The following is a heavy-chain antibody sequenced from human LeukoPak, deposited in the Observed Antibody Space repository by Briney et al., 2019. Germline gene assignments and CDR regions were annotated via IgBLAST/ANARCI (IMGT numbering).Heavy chain of an antibody. V-gene: IGHV1-69*13. D-gene: IGHD4-23*01. J-gene: IGHJ4*02. CDR3: ARDRGYGSNQSPTY. CDR2: IIPIFGTA. CDR1: GGTFSSYA. Sequence: SVRVSCKASGGTFSSYAISWVRQAPGQGLEWMGGIIPIFGTANYAQKFQGRVTITADESTSTAYMELSSLRSEDTAVYYCARDRGYGSNQSPTYWGQGTLVTVSS.